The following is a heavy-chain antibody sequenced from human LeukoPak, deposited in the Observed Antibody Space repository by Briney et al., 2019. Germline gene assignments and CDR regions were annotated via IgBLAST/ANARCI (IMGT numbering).Heavy chain of an antibody. D-gene: IGHD2-2*02. V-gene: IGHV1-69*13. J-gene: IGHJ4*02. CDR3: ARNALYCSSTSCYTPDY. CDR1: GGTFNTYA. Sequence: SVKVSCKAAGGTFNTYAISWVRQAPGQGREWMGGIIPIFGTANYAQKFQGRVTITADESTSTAYMELSSLGSEDTAVYYCARNALYCSSTSCYTPDYWGQGTLVTVSS. CDR2: IIPIFGTA.